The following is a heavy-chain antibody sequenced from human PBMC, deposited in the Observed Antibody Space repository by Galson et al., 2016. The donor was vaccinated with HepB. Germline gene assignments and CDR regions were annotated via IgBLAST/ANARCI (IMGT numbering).Heavy chain of an antibody. V-gene: IGHV4-4*02. Sequence: SETLSLTCAVSGASTNSENWWGWVRQAPGKGLEWIGEMFHSGSTNYNPSLRSRVTISVDKAKNQFSLRLSSVTAADTAVYYCARAMFIPADPPYFSYSMDLWGQGTTVTVSS. CDR2: MFHSGST. J-gene: IGHJ6*02. D-gene: IGHD2-21*01. CDR1: GASTNSENW. CDR3: ARAMFIPADPPYFSYSMDL.